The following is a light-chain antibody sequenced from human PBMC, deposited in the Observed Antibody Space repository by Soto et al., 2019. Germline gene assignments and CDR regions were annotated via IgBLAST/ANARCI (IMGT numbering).Light chain of an antibody. CDR2: KSS. CDR1: QSVSIW. V-gene: IGKV1-5*03. J-gene: IGKJ1*01. CDR3: QQYNNWPGT. Sequence: DIQMTQSPSTLSASEVDRVTISCRASQSVSIWLAWYQQKPGRAPKLLIYKSSILESGVPSRFSGSGSGTEFTLTIGSLQSEDCALYYCQQYNNWPGTFGQGTKVDIK.